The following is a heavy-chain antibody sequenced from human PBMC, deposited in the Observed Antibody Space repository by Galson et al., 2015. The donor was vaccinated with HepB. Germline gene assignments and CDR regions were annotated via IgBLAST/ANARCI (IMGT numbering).Heavy chain of an antibody. Sequence: SLRLSCAASGFTFSDYYMSWIRQAPGKGLEWVSYISSSSSYTNYADSVKGRFTISRDNAKNSLYLQMNSLRAEDTAVYYCARGTVAAGLYYYYYMDVWGKGTTVTVSS. CDR3: ARGTVAAGLYYYYYMDV. CDR2: ISSSSSYT. CDR1: GFTFSDYY. D-gene: IGHD6-13*01. V-gene: IGHV3-11*06. J-gene: IGHJ6*03.